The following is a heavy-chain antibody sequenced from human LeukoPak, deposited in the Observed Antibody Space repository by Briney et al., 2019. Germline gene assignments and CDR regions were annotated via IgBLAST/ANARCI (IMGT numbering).Heavy chain of an antibody. Sequence: GGSLRLSCAASGFTFSSYAMHWVRQAPGKGLERVAVISYDGSNKYYADSVRGRFIISRDNSKNTLYLQMNSLRAEDTAVYYCARRADSYSHSYDYWGQGTLVTVSS. V-gene: IGHV3-30*14. CDR3: ARRADSYSHSYDY. CDR1: GFTFSSYA. CDR2: ISYDGSNK. J-gene: IGHJ4*02. D-gene: IGHD3-22*01.